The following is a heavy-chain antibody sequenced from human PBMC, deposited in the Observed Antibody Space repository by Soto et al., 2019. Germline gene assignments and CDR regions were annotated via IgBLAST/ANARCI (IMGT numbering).Heavy chain of an antibody. Sequence: QLQLQESGPGLVKPSETLSLTCTVSGGSISSSSYYWGWIRQPPGKGLEWIGSIYYSGSTYYNPSLKSRVTISVDTSKNQFSLKLSSVTAADTAVYYCARTRIVVVVAAEYYFDYWGQGTLVTVSS. V-gene: IGHV4-39*01. J-gene: IGHJ4*02. CDR3: ARTRIVVVVAAEYYFDY. CDR1: GGSISSSSYY. D-gene: IGHD2-15*01. CDR2: IYYSGST.